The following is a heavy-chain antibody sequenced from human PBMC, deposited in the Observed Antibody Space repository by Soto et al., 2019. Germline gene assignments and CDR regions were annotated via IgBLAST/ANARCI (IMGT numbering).Heavy chain of an antibody. D-gene: IGHD6-13*01. CDR3: ARPGYSSSWSSDYYGMDV. V-gene: IGHV1-69*13. CDR2: IIPIFGTA. Sequence: SVKVSCKASGGTFSSYAISWVRQAPGQGLEWMGGIIPIFGTANYAQKFQGRVTITADESTSTAYMELSSLRSEDTAVYYCARPGYSSSWSSDYYGMDVWGQGTTVTVSS. J-gene: IGHJ6*02. CDR1: GGTFSSYA.